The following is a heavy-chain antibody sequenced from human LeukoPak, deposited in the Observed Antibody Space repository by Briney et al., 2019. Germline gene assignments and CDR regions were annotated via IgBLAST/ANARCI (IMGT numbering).Heavy chain of an antibody. Sequence: ASVKVSCKASGYTFTSYGISWVRQAPGQGLEWMGWISAYNGNTNYAQKLQGRVTMTTDTSTSTAYMELSSLRSDDTAVYYGARVLSRDHPLRFLEWLSAETSFFDYWGQGTLVTVSS. J-gene: IGHJ4*02. D-gene: IGHD3-3*01. CDR1: GYTFTSYG. CDR3: ARVLSRDHPLRFLEWLSAETSFFDY. CDR2: ISAYNGNT. V-gene: IGHV1-18*01.